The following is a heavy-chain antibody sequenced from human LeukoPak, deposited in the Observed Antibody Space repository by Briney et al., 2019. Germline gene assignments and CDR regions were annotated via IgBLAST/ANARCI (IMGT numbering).Heavy chain of an antibody. D-gene: IGHD6-13*01. V-gene: IGHV3-11*01. Sequence: GGSLRLSCAASGFTFSDYYMSWIRQAPGKGLEWVSYISNKGSSSTTYYADSVKGRFTISRDDAQNSLYLQMNSLRADDTAVYYCARADNLAAAGTTYAFDIWGQGTMVTVSS. CDR1: GFTFSDYY. J-gene: IGHJ3*02. CDR3: ARADNLAAAGTTYAFDI. CDR2: ISNKGSSSTT.